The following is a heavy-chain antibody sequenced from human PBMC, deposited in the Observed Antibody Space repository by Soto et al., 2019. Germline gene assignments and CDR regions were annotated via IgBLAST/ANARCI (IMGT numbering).Heavy chain of an antibody. V-gene: IGHV3-48*02. CDR2: IDSSGATI. D-gene: IGHD2-2*01. Sequence: EVQLVESGGTLVQPGGSLRLSCAASGFTFSAYSMNWVRQAPGKGLEWVSSIDSSGATIHHAGSVKGRFDISRDNAKNSMYLEMNSLRDEDTAAYYCVRTAYCSTGGCPPEVPLWGRGTLVTVSS. J-gene: IGHJ4*02. CDR3: VRTAYCSTGGCPPEVPL. CDR1: GFTFSAYS.